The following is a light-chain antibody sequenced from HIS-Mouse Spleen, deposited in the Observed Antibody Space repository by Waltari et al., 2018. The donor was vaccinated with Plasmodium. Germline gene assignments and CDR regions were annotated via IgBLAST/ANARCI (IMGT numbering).Light chain of an antibody. CDR3: QQYNNWSFT. CDR2: GAS. Sequence: EIVMTQSPATLSVSPGERATLSCRASQSVSSNLAWYQQKPGQAPRLLIYGASTRATGIPARFSGSGSGTEFTLTISSLQSEDFAVYDCQQYNNWSFTFGPGTKVDIK. V-gene: IGKV3-15*01. J-gene: IGKJ3*01. CDR1: QSVSSN.